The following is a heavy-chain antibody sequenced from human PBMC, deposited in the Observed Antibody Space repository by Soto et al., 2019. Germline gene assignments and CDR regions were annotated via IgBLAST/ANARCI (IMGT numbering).Heavy chain of an antibody. D-gene: IGHD3-10*01. V-gene: IGHV3-30-3*01. CDR3: ESGQWFGELDDAFDI. J-gene: IGHJ3*02. Sequence: GGSLRLSCAASGFTFSSYAMHWVRQAPGKGLEWVAVISYDGSNKYYADSVKGRFTISRENSKNTLYLQMNSLRAEDTAVYYCESGQWFGELDDAFDIWGQGTMVNVSS. CDR2: ISYDGSNK. CDR1: GFTFSSYA.